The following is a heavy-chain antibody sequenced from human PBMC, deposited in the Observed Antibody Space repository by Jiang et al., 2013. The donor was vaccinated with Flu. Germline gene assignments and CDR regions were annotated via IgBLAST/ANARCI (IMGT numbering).Heavy chain of an antibody. Sequence: GLVKPSETLSLTCTVSGGSINKDYWNWIRQAPGKGLEWIGYMHYSGSTDYNSSLKSRVTMSVDTSKTQFSLKLNSVTAADTAVYYCARARAPEVAAYYFDFWGQGTLVTVSS. CDR2: MHYSGST. V-gene: IGHV4-59*01. CDR3: ARARAPEVAAYYFDF. D-gene: IGHD6-13*01. CDR1: GGSINKDY. J-gene: IGHJ4*02.